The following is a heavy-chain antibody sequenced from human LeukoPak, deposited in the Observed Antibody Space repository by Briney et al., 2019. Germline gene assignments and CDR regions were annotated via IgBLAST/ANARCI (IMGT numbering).Heavy chain of an antibody. CDR3: ARLRFGEFPPIRYFDL. CDR1: GGAISSYY. D-gene: IGHD3-16*01. V-gene: IGHV4-4*07. CDR2: IYTSGST. Sequence: SETLSLTCTVSGGAISSYYWSWLRQPAGKGLEWIGRIYTSGSTNYNPSLKSRVTMSVDTSKNQFSLKLSSVTAADTAVYYCARLRFGEFPPIRYFDLWGRGTLVTVSS. J-gene: IGHJ2*01.